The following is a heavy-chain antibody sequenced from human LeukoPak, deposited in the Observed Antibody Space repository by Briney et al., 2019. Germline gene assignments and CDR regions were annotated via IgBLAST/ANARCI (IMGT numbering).Heavy chain of an antibody. Sequence: GGSLRLSCAASGFTFSSYWMSWVRQAPGKGLEWVANINQHGSEKYYVDSVKGRFTISRDNSKNTLYLQMNSLRAEDTAVYYCARGVYYHYYYMDVWGKGTTVTVSS. CDR2: INQHGSEK. J-gene: IGHJ6*03. V-gene: IGHV3-7*03. CDR1: GFTFSSYW. D-gene: IGHD3-3*01. CDR3: ARGVYYHYYYMDV.